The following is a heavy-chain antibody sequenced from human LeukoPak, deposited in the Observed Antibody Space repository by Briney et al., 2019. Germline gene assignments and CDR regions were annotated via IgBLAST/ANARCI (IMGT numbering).Heavy chain of an antibody. Sequence: ASVKVSCKVSGYTLTELSMHWVRQAPGKGLEWMGGFDPEDGETIYAQKFQGRVTMTEDTSTDTAYMELSSLRSEDTAVYYCATGEAAAGTISWWFDPWGQGTLVTVSS. V-gene: IGHV1-24*01. CDR2: FDPEDGET. J-gene: IGHJ5*02. D-gene: IGHD6-13*01. CDR1: GYTLTELS. CDR3: ATGEAAAGTISWWFDP.